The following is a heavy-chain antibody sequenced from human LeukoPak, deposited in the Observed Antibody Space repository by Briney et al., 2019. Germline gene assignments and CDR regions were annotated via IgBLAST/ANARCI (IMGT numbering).Heavy chain of an antibody. D-gene: IGHD5-24*01. CDR3: ARCRDAYVFDY. V-gene: IGHV4-59*08. CDR2: VYNSGST. Sequence: SSETLSHTCTVSGGSISSYYWSWIRQPPGKGLEWIGYVYNSGSTHYNPSLKSRVTISVDTSKNHFSLKLSSVTAADTAVYYCARCRDAYVFDYWGQGTLVTVSS. CDR1: GGSISSYY. J-gene: IGHJ4*02.